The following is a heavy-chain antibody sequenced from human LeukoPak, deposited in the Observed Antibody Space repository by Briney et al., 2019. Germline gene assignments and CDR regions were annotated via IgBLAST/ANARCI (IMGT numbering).Heavy chain of an antibody. CDR3: ASVRIERINSYYYYYMDV. J-gene: IGHJ6*03. V-gene: IGHV1-69*04. D-gene: IGHD2-15*01. CDR2: IIPILGIA. Sequence: SVKVSCKASGGTFSSYAISWVRQAPGQGLEWMGRIIPILGIANYAQKFQGRVTITADKSTSTAYMELSSLRSEDTAVYYCASVRIERINSYYYYYMDVWGKGTTVTVSS. CDR1: GGTFSSYA.